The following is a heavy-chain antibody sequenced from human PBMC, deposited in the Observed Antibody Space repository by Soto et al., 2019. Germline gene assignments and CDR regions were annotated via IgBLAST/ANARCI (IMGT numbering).Heavy chain of an antibody. D-gene: IGHD2-21*01. CDR1: GDTFRGSA. Sequence: EVQLVESGGGLVQPGGSLKLSCAASGDTFRGSAMHWVRQASGKGLEWVGRIRSKANNYATAYAASVKGRFTISRDDSKNTAYLQMNSLKTEDTAVYYCMSLVVVIATAPYLDVWGKGTAVTVSS. V-gene: IGHV3-73*01. CDR2: IRSKANNYAT. CDR3: MSLVVVIATAPYLDV. J-gene: IGHJ6*03.